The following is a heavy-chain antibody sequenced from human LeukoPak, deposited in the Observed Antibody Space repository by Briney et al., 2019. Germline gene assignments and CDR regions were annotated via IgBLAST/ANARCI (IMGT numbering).Heavy chain of an antibody. CDR3: TRDRFYAMDA. Sequence: GGSLRLSCVASGVTSRNSWMHWVRQAPGKGLVWVSRITIDGSSTTYADSVKGRFTISRDSAKNTLYLQMNSLRAEDTAVYYCTRDRFYAMDAWGQGTTVTVSS. V-gene: IGHV3-74*03. CDR2: ITIDGSST. CDR1: GVTSRNSW. J-gene: IGHJ6*02.